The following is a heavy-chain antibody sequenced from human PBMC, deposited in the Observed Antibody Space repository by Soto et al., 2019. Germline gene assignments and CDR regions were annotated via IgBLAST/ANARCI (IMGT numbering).Heavy chain of an antibody. CDR1: GGSISSGGYS. Sequence: PSETLSLTCAVSGGSISSGGYSWSWIRQPPGKGLEWIGYIYHSGSTYYNPSLKSRVTISVDRSKNQFSLKLSSVTAADTAVYYCARGESGITGLTYSANWFDPWGQGTLVTVSS. CDR2: IYHSGST. CDR3: ARGESGITGLTYSANWFDP. V-gene: IGHV4-30-2*01. D-gene: IGHD1-20*01. J-gene: IGHJ5*02.